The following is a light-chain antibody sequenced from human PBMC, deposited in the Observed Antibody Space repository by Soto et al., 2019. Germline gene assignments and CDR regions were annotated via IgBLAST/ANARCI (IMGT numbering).Light chain of an antibody. Sequence: QSVLTQPPSASGTPGQGVAISCSGGSSNMESNTVNWYQHLPGTAPKLLIYNDNQRPSGVPDRFFGSKSGTSASLAITGLQSEDEADYYCAAWDGSLNHILFGGGTKLTVL. CDR2: NDN. J-gene: IGLJ2*01. V-gene: IGLV1-44*01. CDR3: AAWDGSLNHIL. CDR1: SSNMESNT.